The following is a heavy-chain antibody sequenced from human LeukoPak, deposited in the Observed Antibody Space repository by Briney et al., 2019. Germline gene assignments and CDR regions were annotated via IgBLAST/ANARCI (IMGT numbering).Heavy chain of an antibody. CDR3: ARGVDYYGV. V-gene: IGHV4-34*01. J-gene: IGHJ4*02. Sequence: PSETLSLTCAVYGGSFSGYYWSWIRQSPGKGLEWIGEINHSGGTNYNPSLKSRVTISVDTSKKQFSLKLSSVTAADTAVYYCARGVDYYGVWGQGTLVTVSS. CDR1: GGSFSGYY. CDR2: INHSGGT. D-gene: IGHD3-10*01.